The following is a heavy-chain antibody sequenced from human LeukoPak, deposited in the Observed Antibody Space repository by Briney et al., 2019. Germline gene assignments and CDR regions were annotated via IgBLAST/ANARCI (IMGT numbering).Heavy chain of an antibody. CDR2: ISGSGGGT. CDR1: GFTFSSYA. J-gene: IGHJ5*02. CDR3: ARATASNWFDP. V-gene: IGHV3-23*01. D-gene: IGHD2-21*01. Sequence: GGSLRLSCAASGFTFSSYAMSWVRQAPGKGLEWVSAISGSGGGTYYADSVKGRFTISRDNSKNTLYLQLNSLRAEDTAVYFCARATASNWFDPWGQGTLVTVSS.